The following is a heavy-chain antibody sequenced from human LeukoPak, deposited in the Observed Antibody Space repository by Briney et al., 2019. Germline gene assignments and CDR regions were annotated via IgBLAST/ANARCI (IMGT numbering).Heavy chain of an antibody. CDR3: ARDERIMVRGVITDGWFDP. CDR1: GGTFSSYA. J-gene: IGHJ5*02. V-gene: IGHV1-69*13. CDR2: IIPIFGTA. Sequence: SVKVSCKASGGTFSSYAISCVRQAPGQGLEWMGGIIPIFGTANYAQKFQGRVTITADESTSTAYMELSSLRSEDTAVYYCARDERIMVRGVITDGWFDPWGQGTLVTVSS. D-gene: IGHD3-10*01.